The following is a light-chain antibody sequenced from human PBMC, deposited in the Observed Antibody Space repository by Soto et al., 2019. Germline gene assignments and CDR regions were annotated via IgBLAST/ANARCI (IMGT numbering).Light chain of an antibody. CDR2: GVS. V-gene: IGKV3-15*01. CDR3: QQYSAWPLT. J-gene: IGKJ4*01. CDR1: QSVSSN. Sequence: EVVMTQSPATLSVSPGERATLSCRASQSVSSNFLAWYQQKPGQAPRLLIYGVSIRATGIPARFSGSGSGTVFTLTISSLQSEDFAVYYCQQYSAWPLTFGGGTKVEI.